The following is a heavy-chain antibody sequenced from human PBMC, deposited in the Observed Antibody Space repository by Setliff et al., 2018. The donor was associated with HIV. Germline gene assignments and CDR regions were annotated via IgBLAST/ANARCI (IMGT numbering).Heavy chain of an antibody. CDR3: VRRAAAAEVFDY. J-gene: IGHJ4*02. D-gene: IGHD2-2*01. Sequence: ASVKVSCKASGYTFSTYAIHWVRQAPGQRLEWMGWINAGSGNTKYSQRFQGRVTITRDTSASTAYLELSSLRSEDTAVYYCVRRAAAAEVFDYWGQGTLVTVSS. V-gene: IGHV1-3*01. CDR1: GYTFSTYA. CDR2: INAGSGNT.